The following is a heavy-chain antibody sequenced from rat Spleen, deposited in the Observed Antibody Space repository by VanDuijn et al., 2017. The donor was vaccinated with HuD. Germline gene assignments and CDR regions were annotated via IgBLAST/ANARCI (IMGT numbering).Heavy chain of an antibody. Sequence: EVKLVESGGGLVQPGRSLKLSCAASGFNFTDHWMGWVRQAPGKGLEWIGEINKDSSTIKYIPSLKDKFTIPSYNGQNTLYQQMSKLGAEDTAIYYCVREELGVRDWGQGVMVTVSS. CDR2: INKDSSTI. J-gene: IGHJ2*01. CDR1: GFNFTDHW. V-gene: IGHV4-2*01. CDR3: VREELGVRD. D-gene: IGHD4-3*01.